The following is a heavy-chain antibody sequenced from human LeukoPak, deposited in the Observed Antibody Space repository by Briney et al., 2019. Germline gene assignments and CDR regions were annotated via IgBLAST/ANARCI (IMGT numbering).Heavy chain of an antibody. CDR2: IYYSGST. D-gene: IGHD3-10*01. Sequence: SETLSLTCTVSGGSISSSSYYWGWIRQPPGKGLEWIGSIYYSGSTYYNPSLKSRVTISVDTSKNQFSLKLSSVTAADTAVYYCASMGRAHYYYYYMDVWGKGTTVTVSS. V-gene: IGHV4-39*01. CDR3: ASMGRAHYYYYYMDV. J-gene: IGHJ6*03. CDR1: GGSISSSSYY.